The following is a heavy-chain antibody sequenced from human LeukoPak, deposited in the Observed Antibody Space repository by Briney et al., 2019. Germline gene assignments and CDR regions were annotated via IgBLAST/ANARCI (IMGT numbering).Heavy chain of an antibody. D-gene: IGHD3-3*01. CDR2: ISYDGSNK. V-gene: IGHV3-30*18. CDR1: GFTFSSCG. Sequence: GGSLRLSCAASGFTFSSCGMHWVRQAPGKGLEWVAVISYDGSNKYYADSVKGRFTISRDNSKNTLYLQMNSLRAEDTAVYYCAKAYYDFWSGSSPVDYWGQGTLVTVSS. CDR3: AKAYYDFWSGSSPVDY. J-gene: IGHJ4*02.